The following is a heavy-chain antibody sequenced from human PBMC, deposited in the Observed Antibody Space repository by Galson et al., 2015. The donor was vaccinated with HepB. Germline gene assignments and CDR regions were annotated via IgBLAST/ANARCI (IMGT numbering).Heavy chain of an antibody. CDR2: ISSSSSTI. J-gene: IGHJ4*01. CDR3: ARGGGGYYDSSGYYG. Sequence: SLRLSCAASGFTFSSYSMNWVRQAPGKGLEWVSYISSSSSTIYYADSVKGRFTISRDNAKNSLYLQMNSLRAEDTAVYYCARGGGGYYDSSGYYGWGHGTLVTVSS. D-gene: IGHD3-22*01. V-gene: IGHV3-48*01. CDR1: GFTFSSYS.